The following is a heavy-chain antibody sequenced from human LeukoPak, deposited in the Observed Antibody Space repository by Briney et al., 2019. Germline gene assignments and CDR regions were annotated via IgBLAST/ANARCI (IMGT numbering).Heavy chain of an antibody. J-gene: IGHJ4*02. V-gene: IGHV3-21*01. CDR2: ISSSSSYI. CDR3: ARMNFYGDYCDY. Sequence: PGGSLRLSCAASEFTFSSYTMKWVRQAPGKGLEWVSSISSSSSYIYYADSVKGRFTISRDNAKNSLYLQMNSLRVEDTAVYYCARMNFYGDYCDYWGQGTLVTVSS. D-gene: IGHD4-17*01. CDR1: EFTFSSYT.